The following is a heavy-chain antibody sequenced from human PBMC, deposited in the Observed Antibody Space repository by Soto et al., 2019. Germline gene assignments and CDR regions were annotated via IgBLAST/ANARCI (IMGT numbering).Heavy chain of an antibody. D-gene: IGHD5-12*01. CDR1: GGSFSGYY. Sequence: SLTCAVYGGSFSGYYWSWVRQPPGKGLEWIGEINHSGSTNYNPSLKSRVTISVDTSKNQFSLKLSSVTAADTAVYYCARGSRPPPNIVATITDYYYYYMDVWGKGTTVTVSS. V-gene: IGHV4-34*01. CDR2: INHSGST. J-gene: IGHJ6*03. CDR3: ARGSRPPPNIVATITDYYYYYMDV.